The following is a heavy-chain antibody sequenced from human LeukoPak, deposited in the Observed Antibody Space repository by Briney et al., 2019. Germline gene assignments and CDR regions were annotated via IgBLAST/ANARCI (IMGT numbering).Heavy chain of an antibody. V-gene: IGHV3-21*01. CDR2: ISSGSSYR. Sequence: PGGSLRLSCAASGFIFSSYSMNWVRQAPGKGLEWVSSISSGSSYRYYADSVKGRFTISRDDSKNTLFLQMNSLRVEDTAMYHCARIGLGVSFGSGFDYWGQGTLVTVTS. CDR1: GFIFSSYS. D-gene: IGHD3-10*01. CDR3: ARIGLGVSFGSGFDY. J-gene: IGHJ4*02.